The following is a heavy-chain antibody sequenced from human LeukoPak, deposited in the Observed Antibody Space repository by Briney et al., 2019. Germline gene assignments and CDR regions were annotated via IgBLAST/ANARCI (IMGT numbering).Heavy chain of an antibody. CDR3: AKDLMDCSSTSCYDAYYGMDV. CDR2: ISWNSGSI. V-gene: IGHV3-9*01. J-gene: IGHJ6*02. CDR1: GFSVSRNY. D-gene: IGHD2-2*01. Sequence: GGSLRLSCAASGFSVSRNYMTWVRQAPGKGLEWVSGISWNSGSIGYADSVKGRFTISRDNAKNSLYLQMNSLRAEDTALYYCAKDLMDCSSTSCYDAYYGMDVWGQGTTVTVSS.